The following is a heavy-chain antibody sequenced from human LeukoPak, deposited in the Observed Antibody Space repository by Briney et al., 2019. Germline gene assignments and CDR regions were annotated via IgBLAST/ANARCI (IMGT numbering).Heavy chain of an antibody. Sequence: ASVKLSCKASGYPFTTFSLHWVRQAPGQRPEWMAIINPGIFTTTYAQKLQDRVTVTSDTSTATVYMELRSLRLEDTAVYFCARDWAHGSFDFWGQGTLVTVSS. CDR3: ARDWAHGSFDF. V-gene: IGHV1-46*01. CDR1: GYPFTTFS. D-gene: IGHD3-16*01. J-gene: IGHJ4*02. CDR2: INPGIFTT.